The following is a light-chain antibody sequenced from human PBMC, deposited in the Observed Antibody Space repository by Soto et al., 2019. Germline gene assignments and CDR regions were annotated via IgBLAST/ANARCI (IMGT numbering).Light chain of an antibody. J-gene: IGKJ4*01. CDR3: QQFDNVPLT. V-gene: IGKV1-33*01. CDR2: DAS. CDR1: RDITGY. Sequence: DTQMPPSQSSLSASVWAGVTITSQASRDITGYLNWYQQKPGKAPKLLIYDASNLETGVPSRFSGSGSGTDFTLTITSLQPEDIATYYCQQFDNVPLTFGGGTKVAIK.